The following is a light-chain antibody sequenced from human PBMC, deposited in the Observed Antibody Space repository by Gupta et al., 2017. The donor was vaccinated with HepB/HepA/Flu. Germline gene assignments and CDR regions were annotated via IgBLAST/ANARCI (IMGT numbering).Light chain of an antibody. CDR3: LQDYDYPWT. CDR1: QSIRND. CDR2: ATS. J-gene: IGKJ1*01. V-gene: IGKV1-6*01. Sequence: AIQLTQSPSSLSASVGDRVTITCRASQSIRNDLGWYQQKPGKAPKLLIYATSTLQSGVPSRFNGSGSGTDFTLTISSLQPEDFATYYCLQDYDYPWTFGQGTKVEIK.